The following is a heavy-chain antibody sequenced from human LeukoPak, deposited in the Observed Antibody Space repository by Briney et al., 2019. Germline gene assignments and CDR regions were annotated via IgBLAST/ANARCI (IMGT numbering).Heavy chain of an antibody. D-gene: IGHD3-16*01. CDR1: GFTFSSYW. V-gene: IGHV3-7*03. CDR3: ARGGGLDV. Sequence: GGSPRLSCAASGFTFSSYWMNWARQAPGKGLEWVASINHNGNVNYYVDSVKGRFTISRDNTKNSLYLQMSNLRAEDTAVYFCARGGGLDVWGQGATVTVSS. J-gene: IGHJ6*02. CDR2: INHNGNVN.